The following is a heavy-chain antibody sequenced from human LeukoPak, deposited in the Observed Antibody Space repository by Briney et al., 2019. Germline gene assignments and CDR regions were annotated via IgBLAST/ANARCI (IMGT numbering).Heavy chain of an antibody. V-gene: IGHV3-23*01. CDR1: GFTFSSYA. J-gene: IGHJ4*02. CDR2: ISGSGGST. CDR3: AKVHPGNPWLRLGELSHNRGYFDY. Sequence: PGGSLRLSCAASGFTFSSYAMSWVRQAPGKGLEWVSAISGSGGSTYYADSVKGRFTISRDNSKNTLYLQMNSLRAEDTAVYYCAKVHPGNPWLRLGELSHNRGYFDYWGQGTLVTVSS. D-gene: IGHD3-16*02.